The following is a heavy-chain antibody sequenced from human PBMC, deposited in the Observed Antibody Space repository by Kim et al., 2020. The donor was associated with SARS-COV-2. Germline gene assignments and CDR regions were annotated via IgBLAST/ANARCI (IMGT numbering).Heavy chain of an antibody. V-gene: IGHV3-74*01. CDR2: INSDGSST. D-gene: IGHD5-12*01. CDR1: GFTFSSYW. Sequence: GGSLSLSCAASGFTFSSYWMHWVRQAPGKGLVWVSRINSDGSSTSYADSVKGRFTISRDNAKNTLYLQMNSLRAEDTAVYYCARDLTPRNIVATPLGAYYYYGMDVWGQGTTVTVSS. J-gene: IGHJ6*02. CDR3: ARDLTPRNIVATPLGAYYYYGMDV.